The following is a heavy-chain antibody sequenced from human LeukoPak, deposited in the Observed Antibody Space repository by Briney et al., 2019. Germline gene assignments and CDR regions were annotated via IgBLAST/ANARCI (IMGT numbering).Heavy chain of an antibody. J-gene: IGHJ4*02. CDR2: INHSGST. D-gene: IGHD3-10*01. CDR1: GGSISSSNYY. V-gene: IGHV4-39*07. Sequence: SETLSLTCTVSGGSISSSNYYWGWIRQPPGKGLEWIGEINHSGSTNYNPSLKSRVTISVDTSKNQFSLKLSSVTAADTAVYYCARELGRAAMVRGVIYYWGQGTLVTVSS. CDR3: ARELGRAAMVRGVIYY.